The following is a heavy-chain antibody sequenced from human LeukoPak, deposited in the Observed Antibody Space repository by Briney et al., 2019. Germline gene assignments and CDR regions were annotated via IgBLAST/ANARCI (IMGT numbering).Heavy chain of an antibody. D-gene: IGHD1-26*01. CDR3: ADYSGSHLGAGAEYFQH. J-gene: IGHJ1*01. CDR2: MDYSGST. V-gene: IGHV4-39*01. CDR1: GASISSSSYY. Sequence: SETLSLTCTVSGASISSSSYYWAWIRQPPGKGLEWIGSMDYSGSTYYKPSLKSRVTISVDTSKNQFSLKLSSVTAADTAVYYCADYSGSHLGAGAEYFQHRGQGTLVTVSS.